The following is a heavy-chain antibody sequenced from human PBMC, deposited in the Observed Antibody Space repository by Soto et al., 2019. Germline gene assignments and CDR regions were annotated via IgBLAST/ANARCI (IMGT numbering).Heavy chain of an antibody. D-gene: IGHD3-3*01. J-gene: IGHJ6*03. Sequence: GGSLRLSCAASGFTFSNAWMSWVRQAPGKGLEWVGRIKSKTDGGTTDYAAPVKGRFTISRDDSKNTLYLQMNSLKTEDTAVYYCTTDPAHYDFWSGYYFYYMDVWGKGTTVTVSS. V-gene: IGHV3-15*01. CDR2: IKSKTDGGTT. CDR3: TTDPAHYDFWSGYYFYYMDV. CDR1: GFTFSNAW.